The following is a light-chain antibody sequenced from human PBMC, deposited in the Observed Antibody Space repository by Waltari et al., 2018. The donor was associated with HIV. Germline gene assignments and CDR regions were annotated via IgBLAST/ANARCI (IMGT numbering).Light chain of an antibody. Sequence: EIVLTQSPATLSLSPGERATLSCRASQSVSSYLAWLQQKPGQAPRLLIYGASNRATGIPARFSGSGSGTDFTLNISSLEPEDFAVYYCQQRSNWPITFGQGTRLEIK. J-gene: IGKJ5*01. CDR3: QQRSNWPIT. V-gene: IGKV3-11*01. CDR2: GAS. CDR1: QSVSSY.